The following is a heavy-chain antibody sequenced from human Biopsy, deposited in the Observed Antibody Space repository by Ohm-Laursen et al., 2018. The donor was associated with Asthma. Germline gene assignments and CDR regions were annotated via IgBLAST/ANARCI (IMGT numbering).Heavy chain of an antibody. Sequence: SLRLSCAASGFTFSHYNMNWVRQAPGKGLEWVADIKKDGSETYYVDSVKGRFTISRDNAKNSLYLHINSLRAEDTAVYYCARGGYCTSPTCPWGRYATDVWGQGTTVTVAS. CDR1: GFTFSHYN. CDR2: IKKDGSET. V-gene: IGHV3-7*01. D-gene: IGHD2-2*01. J-gene: IGHJ6*02. CDR3: ARGGYCTSPTCPWGRYATDV.